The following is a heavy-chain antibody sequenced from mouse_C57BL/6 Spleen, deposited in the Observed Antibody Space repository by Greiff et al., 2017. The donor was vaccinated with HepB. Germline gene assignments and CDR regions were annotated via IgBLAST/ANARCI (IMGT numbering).Heavy chain of an antibody. Sequence: EVHLVESGGGLVKPGGSLKLSCAASGFTFSSYAMSWVRQTPEKRLEWVATISDGGSYTYYPDNVKGRFTISRDNAKNNLYLQMSHLKSEDTAMYYCARDNYGSSYNAMDYWGQGTSVTVSS. CDR1: GFTFSSYA. CDR2: ISDGGSYT. CDR3: ARDNYGSSYNAMDY. V-gene: IGHV5-4*01. D-gene: IGHD1-1*01. J-gene: IGHJ4*01.